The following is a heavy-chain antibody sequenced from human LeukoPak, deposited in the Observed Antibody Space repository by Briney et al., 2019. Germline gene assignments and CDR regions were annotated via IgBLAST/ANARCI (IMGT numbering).Heavy chain of an antibody. CDR1: GFTFSSYA. CDR2: ICYGGSNK. CDR3: AKEMVLGVCCFDP. D-gene: IGHD3-10*01. J-gene: IGHJ5*02. Sequence: GGSLRLSCAASGFTFSSYAMHWVRQAPGKGLEWVAVICYGGSNKYYADSVKGRFTISRDNSKNTLYLQMNSLRAEDTAVYYCAKEMVLGVCCFDPWGQGNLVTVSS. V-gene: IGHV3-30-3*01.